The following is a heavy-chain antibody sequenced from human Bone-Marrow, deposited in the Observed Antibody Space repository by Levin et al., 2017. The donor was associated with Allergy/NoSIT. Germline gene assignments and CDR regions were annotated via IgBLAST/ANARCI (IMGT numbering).Heavy chain of an antibody. V-gene: IGHV1-2*02. J-gene: IGHJ6*02. D-gene: IGHD2-15*01. CDR2: INPNSGGT. CDR3: ARDRGMVAWGLSYGMDF. Sequence: GESLKISCKASEYTFTAYYMHWVRQAPGQGLEWMGWINPNSGGTNYARNFQGRVTLTRDTSISTAYMELSRLTSDDTALYYCARDRGMVAWGLSYGMDFWGQGTTVTVSS. CDR1: EYTFTAYY.